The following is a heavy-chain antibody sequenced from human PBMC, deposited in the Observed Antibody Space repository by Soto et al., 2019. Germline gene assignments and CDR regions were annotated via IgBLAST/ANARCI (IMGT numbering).Heavy chain of an antibody. J-gene: IGHJ6*03. D-gene: IGHD3-16*01. CDR2: INPNSGST. V-gene: IGHV1-46*03. Sequence: GASVKVSCKASGYTFTSYAFSWLRQAPGQGLEWMGIINPNSGSTSYAQKFQGRVTMTRDTSTSTVYMELSSLRSEDTAVYYCAREWGYYYYMDVWGKGTTVTVSS. CDR1: GYTFTSYA. CDR3: AREWGYYYYMDV.